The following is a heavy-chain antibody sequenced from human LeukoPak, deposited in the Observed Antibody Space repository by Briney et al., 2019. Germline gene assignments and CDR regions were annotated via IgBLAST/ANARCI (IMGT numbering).Heavy chain of an antibody. Sequence: GGSLRLSCTASRFTFNNYGMHWVRQAPGKGLEWVAVIWYDGSNKYYADSVKGRFTISRDNSKNTLYLQMNSLRAEDTAVYYSAIRVRYSSGYFDYWGQGTLVTVSS. D-gene: IGHD6-19*01. CDR1: RFTFNNYG. V-gene: IGHV3-33*01. CDR2: IWYDGSNK. CDR3: AIRVRYSSGYFDY. J-gene: IGHJ4*02.